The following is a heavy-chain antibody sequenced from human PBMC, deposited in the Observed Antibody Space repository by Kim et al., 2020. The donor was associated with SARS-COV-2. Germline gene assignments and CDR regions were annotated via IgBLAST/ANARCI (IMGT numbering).Heavy chain of an antibody. J-gene: IGHJ4*02. CDR1: GGSFSGYY. CDR3: ARGRWVNYYGSGVFDY. Sequence: SETLSLTCAVYGGSFSGYYWSWIRQPPGKGLEWIGEINHSGSTNYNPSLKSRVTISVDTSKNQFSLKLSSVTAADTAVYYCARGRWVNYYGSGVFDYWGQGTLVTVSS. D-gene: IGHD3-10*01. V-gene: IGHV4-34*01. CDR2: INHSGST.